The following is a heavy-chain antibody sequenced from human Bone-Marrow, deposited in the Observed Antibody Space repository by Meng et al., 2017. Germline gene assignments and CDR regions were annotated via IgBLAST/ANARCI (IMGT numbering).Heavy chain of an antibody. CDR1: GYTFTGYY. CDR3: ARLYYDRSGFMSFDF. V-gene: IGHV1-2*02. CDR2: INPNSGGT. J-gene: IGHJ4*02. D-gene: IGHD3-22*01. Sequence: ASVKVSCKASGYTFTGYYMHWVRQAPGQGLEWMGWINPNSGGTNYAQKFQGRVTITADKSTSTAYMELRSLRSDDTAVYYCARLYYDRSGFMSFDFWGQGTLVTVSS.